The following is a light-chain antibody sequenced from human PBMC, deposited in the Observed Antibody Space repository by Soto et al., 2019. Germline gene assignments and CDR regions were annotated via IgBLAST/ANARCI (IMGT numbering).Light chain of an antibody. CDR1: SSNIGSHT. Sequence: QSVLTQPPSASGTPGQRVTISCSGSSSNIGSHTVNWYQQLPGTAPKLLIYSNNQRPSGVPDRFSDSKSGTSASLATSGLQSEDEGDYYCATWDDSLNAWVFGGGTKLTVL. CDR3: ATWDDSLNAWV. J-gene: IGLJ3*02. CDR2: SNN. V-gene: IGLV1-44*01.